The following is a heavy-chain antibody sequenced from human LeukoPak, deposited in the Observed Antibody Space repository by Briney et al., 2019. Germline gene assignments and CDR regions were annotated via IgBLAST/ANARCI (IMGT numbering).Heavy chain of an antibody. CDR1: GYSISGGYY. CDR2: IYHSGST. D-gene: IGHD3-22*01. J-gene: IGHJ3*02. Sequence: PSETLSLTCTVSGYSISGGYYWGWIRQPPGKGLEWIGSIYHSGSTDYNPSLKSRVTIPVDTSKNQFSLKLSSVTAADTAVFYCASLTTADAFDIWGQGTMVTVSS. CDR3: ASLTTADAFDI. V-gene: IGHV4-38-2*02.